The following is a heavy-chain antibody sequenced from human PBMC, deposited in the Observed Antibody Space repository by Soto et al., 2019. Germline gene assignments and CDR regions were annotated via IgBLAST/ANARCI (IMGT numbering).Heavy chain of an antibody. CDR1: GFTFGNYW. J-gene: IGHJ4*02. V-gene: IGHV3-74*01. CDR2: MNSDGSTT. CDR3: ATAEVDY. Sequence: RLSCAASGFTFGNYWMHWVRQAPGKGLEWVSRMNSDGSTTNYADSVKGRSTVSRDNARNTLHLQMNSLRAEDTAVYYCATAEVDYWGPGTLVTVSS.